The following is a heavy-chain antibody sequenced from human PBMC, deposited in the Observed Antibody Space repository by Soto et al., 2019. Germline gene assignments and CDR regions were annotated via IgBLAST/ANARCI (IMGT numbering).Heavy chain of an antibody. D-gene: IGHD3-16*01. V-gene: IGHV1-3*01. CDR1: GYTFTSYS. Sequence: QVQLVQSGAEVKKPGASVKISCQTSGYTFTSYSVHWVRQAPGQGLEWMGWINAGHGTTKYSQKFQGRVTITMDTSASTVYMEVSSLKYEDTAVFYCARHYGLRLGYFDYWGQGTLVIVSS. J-gene: IGHJ4*02. CDR2: INAGHGTT. CDR3: ARHYGLRLGYFDY.